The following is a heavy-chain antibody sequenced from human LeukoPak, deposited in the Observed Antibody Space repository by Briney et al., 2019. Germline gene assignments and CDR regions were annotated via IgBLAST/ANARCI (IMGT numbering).Heavy chain of an antibody. CDR3: ATSSTGGYNYAPHDYYYGMDV. Sequence: ASVKVSCTASGGTFSSYAISWVRQAPGQGLEWMGGIIPIFGIANYAQKFQGRVTITADESTSTAYMELSSLRSEDTAVYYCATSSTGGYNYAPHDYYYGMDVWGQGTTVTVSS. D-gene: IGHD5-24*01. V-gene: IGHV1-69*13. J-gene: IGHJ6*02. CDR1: GGTFSSYA. CDR2: IIPIFGIA.